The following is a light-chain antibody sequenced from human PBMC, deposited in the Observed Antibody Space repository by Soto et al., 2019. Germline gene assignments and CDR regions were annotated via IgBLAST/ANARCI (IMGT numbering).Light chain of an antibody. CDR3: QQYESLPLT. V-gene: IGKV1-33*01. CDR2: DES. Sequence: IQMTQSTSSLSASVGDRVTITCQASQDISNYLNWYQQKPGKAPKLLIYDESNLETGVPSRLSGSGSGTDFNFTISRLQPEDFATYYCQQYESLPLTFGQGTRLEIK. CDR1: QDISNY. J-gene: IGKJ5*01.